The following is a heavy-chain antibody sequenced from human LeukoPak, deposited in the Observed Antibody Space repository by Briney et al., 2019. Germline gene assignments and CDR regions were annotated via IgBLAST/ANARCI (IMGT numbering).Heavy chain of an antibody. CDR2: ISRSAGSTT. CDR3: ARNGGNSNWYFDL. CDR1: GFSFSAFE. J-gene: IGHJ2*01. Sequence: PGGSLGLSCAASGFSFSAFEMNWVRQAPGKGLEWVSYISRSAGSTTYYADSVKGRFTISRDNAKNSLFLQMNSLRVEDTALYYCARNGGNSNWYFDLWGRGTLATVSS. V-gene: IGHV3-48*03. D-gene: IGHD4-23*01.